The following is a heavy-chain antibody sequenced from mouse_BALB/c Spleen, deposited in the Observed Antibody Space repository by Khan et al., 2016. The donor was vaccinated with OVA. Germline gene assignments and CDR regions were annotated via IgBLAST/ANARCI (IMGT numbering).Heavy chain of an antibody. CDR2: IYPGSGNT. Sequence: QVQLQQSGAELVRPGTSVKMSCKAAGYTFTNYWIGWVKQRPGHGLEWIGDIYPGSGNTNYNAKFKGKATLTADTSSSTASMQLSSLTSEDSAILYCARPDYYGSSDDTMDAWGQGTSVTVSS. J-gene: IGHJ4*01. D-gene: IGHD1-1*01. CDR3: ARPDYYGSSDDTMDA. CDR1: GYTFTNYW. V-gene: IGHV1-63*02.